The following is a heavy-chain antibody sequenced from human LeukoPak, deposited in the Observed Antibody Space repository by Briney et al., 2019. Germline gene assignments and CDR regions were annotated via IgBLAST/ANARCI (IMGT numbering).Heavy chain of an antibody. V-gene: IGHV4-38-2*01. J-gene: IGHJ4*02. D-gene: IGHD3-22*01. CDR3: ARGPHYYDSSGYSGAFDY. Sequence: SETLSLTCAVSGYSISSGYYWGWIRQPPGKGLEWIGSIYHSGSTYYNPSLKSRVTISVDTSKNQFSLKLSSVTAADTAVYYCARGPHYYDSSGYSGAFDYWGQGTLVTVSS. CDR2: IYHSGST. CDR1: GYSISSGYY.